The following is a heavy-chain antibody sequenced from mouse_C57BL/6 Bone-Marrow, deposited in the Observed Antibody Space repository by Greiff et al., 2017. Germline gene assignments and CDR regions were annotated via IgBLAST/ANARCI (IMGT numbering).Heavy chain of an antibody. CDR3: ARGYGSTPFAY. CDR2: INPYNGDT. V-gene: IGHV1-20*01. J-gene: IGHJ3*01. CDR1: GYSFTGYF. D-gene: IGHD1-1*01. Sequence: VQLQQSGPELVKPGASVKISCKASGYSFTGYFMNWVMQSHGKSLEWIGRINPYNGDTFYNQKFKGKATLTVDKSSSTAHMELRSLTSEDSAVYYCARGYGSTPFAYWGQGTLVTVSA.